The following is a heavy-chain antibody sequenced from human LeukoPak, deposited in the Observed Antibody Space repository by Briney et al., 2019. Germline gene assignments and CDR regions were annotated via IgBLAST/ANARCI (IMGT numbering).Heavy chain of an antibody. CDR1: GFTVSIKY. CDR2: VNTGGST. J-gene: IGHJ4*02. CDR3: ATESSSRPEDY. Sequence: PGGSLRLSCAASGFTVSIKYMIWVRQAPGKGLEWVSLVNTGGSTYYADSVKGRFTISRDNSKNTLYLQMNSLRAEDTAVYYCATESSSRPEDYWGQGTRVTVSS. V-gene: IGHV3-66*01. D-gene: IGHD3-10*01.